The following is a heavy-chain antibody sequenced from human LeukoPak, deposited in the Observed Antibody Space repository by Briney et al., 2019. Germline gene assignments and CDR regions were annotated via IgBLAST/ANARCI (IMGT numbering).Heavy chain of an antibody. CDR3: ARVIYGSGSYVWFDP. D-gene: IGHD3-10*01. CDR2: IYYSGST. V-gene: IGHV4-59*01. CDR1: GGSISSYY. J-gene: IGHJ5*02. Sequence: SETLSLTCTVSGGSISSYYWSWIRQPPGKGLEWIEYIYYSGSTNYNPSLKSRVTISVDTSKNQFSLKLSSVTAADTAVYYCARVIYGSGSYVWFDPWGQGTLVTVSS.